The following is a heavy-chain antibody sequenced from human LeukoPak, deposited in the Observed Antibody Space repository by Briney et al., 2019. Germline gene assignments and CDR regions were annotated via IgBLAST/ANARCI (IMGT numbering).Heavy chain of an antibody. CDR1: GFTFTYYN. CDR3: ARTIYYYESTSYFSDAFDV. CDR2: ISSGSDYI. V-gene: IGHV3-21*06. D-gene: IGHD3-22*01. J-gene: IGHJ3*01. Sequence: GGSLRLSCAASGFTFTYYNMNWVRQAPGKRLEWVSSISSGSDYIQYADSVKGRFTISRDNAKNSLYLQMSSLSAEDTAVYYCARTIYYYESTSYFSDAFDVWGQGTMVTVSS.